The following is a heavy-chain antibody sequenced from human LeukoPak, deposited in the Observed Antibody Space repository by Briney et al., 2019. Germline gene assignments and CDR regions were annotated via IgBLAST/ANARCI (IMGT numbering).Heavy chain of an antibody. CDR3: ARVLKSNHYYGSGSYSRPYYYYMDV. CDR1: GGSFSGYY. Sequence: PSETLSLTCAVYGGSFSGYYWSWIRQPPGKGLEWIGEINHSGSTNYNPSLKSRVTISVDTSKNQFSLKLSSVTAADTAVYYCARVLKSNHYYGSGSYSRPYYYYMDVWGKGTTVTVSS. J-gene: IGHJ6*03. D-gene: IGHD3-10*01. V-gene: IGHV4-34*01. CDR2: INHSGST.